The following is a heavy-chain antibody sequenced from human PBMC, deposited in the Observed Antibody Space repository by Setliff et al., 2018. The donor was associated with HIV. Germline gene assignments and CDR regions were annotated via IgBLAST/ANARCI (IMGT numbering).Heavy chain of an antibody. Sequence: ASVKVSCKASGYIFTSYYMHWVRQAPGQGLEWMGWINPNVGGTTYAQKFQGRVTMTRDTSISTAYMELSRLTSDDTALYYCAREADYSDTGGQYRYWGQGTLVTVSS. J-gene: IGHJ4*02. CDR1: GYIFTSYY. CDR3: AREADYSDTGGQYRY. V-gene: IGHV1-2*02. D-gene: IGHD2-8*02. CDR2: INPNVGGT.